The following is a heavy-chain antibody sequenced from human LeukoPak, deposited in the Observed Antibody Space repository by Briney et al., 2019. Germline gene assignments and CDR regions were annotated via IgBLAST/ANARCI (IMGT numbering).Heavy chain of an antibody. CDR2: IYSGTI. V-gene: IGHV3-53*01. CDR1: GFTVSSNS. D-gene: IGHD2-21*02. CDR3: ARGSRDFDYYYYMDV. Sequence: PGGSLRLSCTVSGFTVSSNSMSWVRQAPGKGLEWVSFIYSGTIHYSDSVKGRFTISRDNSKNTLYLQMNSLRAEDTAVYYCARGSRDFDYYYYMDVWGKGTTVTVSS. J-gene: IGHJ6*03.